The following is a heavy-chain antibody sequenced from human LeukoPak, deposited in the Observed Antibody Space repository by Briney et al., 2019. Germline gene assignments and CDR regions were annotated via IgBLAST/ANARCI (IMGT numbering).Heavy chain of an antibody. D-gene: IGHD5-12*01. CDR2: ISSSSGTT. Sequence: GGSLRLSCVDSGFTFSSYSMNWVRQAPGKGPEWISYISSSSGTTYYADSVTGRFTISRDNAKNSLYLQMNSLRDEDTAVYYCARSIRVATMIFDYWGQGTLATVSS. CDR1: GFTFSSYS. V-gene: IGHV3-48*02. J-gene: IGHJ4*02. CDR3: ARSIRVATMIFDY.